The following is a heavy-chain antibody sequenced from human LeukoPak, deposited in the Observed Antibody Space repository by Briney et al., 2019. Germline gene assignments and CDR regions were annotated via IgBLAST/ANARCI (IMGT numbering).Heavy chain of an antibody. CDR2: INHSGST. V-gene: IGHV4-34*01. CDR3: ARGGTNVDTATVKNLDY. CDR1: GGSFSGYY. D-gene: IGHD5-18*01. J-gene: IGHJ4*02. Sequence: PSETLSLTCAVYGGSFSGYYWSWIRQPPGKGLEWIGEINHSGSTNYNPSLKSRVTISVDTSKNQFSLKLSSETAADTAVYYCARGGTNVDTATVKNLDYWGQGTLVTVSS.